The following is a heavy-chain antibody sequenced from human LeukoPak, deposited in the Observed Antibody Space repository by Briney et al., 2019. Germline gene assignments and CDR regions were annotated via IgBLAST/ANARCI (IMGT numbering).Heavy chain of an antibody. CDR3: ARDLLYYDSSGGDY. CDR2: VSWDGDTT. CDR1: GFTFDYYI. J-gene: IGHJ4*02. D-gene: IGHD3-22*01. V-gene: IGHV3-43*01. Sequence: GVSLTLFCGPCGFTFDYYIMHWLPHATGKARECVSLVSWDGDTTYYVDSVEGRFTISRDNARKSLYLQMNSLRAEDTAVYYCARDLLYYDSSGGDYWGQGTLVTVSS.